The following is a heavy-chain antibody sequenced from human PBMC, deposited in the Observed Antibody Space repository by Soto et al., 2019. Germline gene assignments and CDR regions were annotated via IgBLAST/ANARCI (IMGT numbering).Heavy chain of an antibody. CDR1: GFSLSTSGVV. D-gene: IGHD6-25*01. V-gene: IGHV2-5*02. Sequence: QITLKESGPTLVKPTQTLTLTCTFSGFSLSTSGVVVGWIRQPPGKALEWLALIYWDDDKRYSPSLKSRLTITKDGSNNQVFHTKTHMAPVDTATYYCVQSIRSRAADWGEGTLVTVSS. CDR2: IYWDDDK. J-gene: IGHJ4*02. CDR3: VQSIRSRAAD.